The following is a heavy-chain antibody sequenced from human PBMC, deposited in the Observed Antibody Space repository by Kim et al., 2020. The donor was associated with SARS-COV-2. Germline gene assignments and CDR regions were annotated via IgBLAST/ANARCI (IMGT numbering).Heavy chain of an antibody. D-gene: IGHD6-19*01. CDR2: VNNNNNP. CDR1: GFTFSRRA. CDR3: AKDHPSSGWPTFDS. Sequence: GGSLRLSCAASGFTFSRRAMSWVRQVPGKGLEWIASVNNNNNPYYEDSVKGRFTVSRDITKDTLYLQMNSLRADDTALYYCAKDHPSSGWPTFDSWGQGT. V-gene: IGHV3-23*05. J-gene: IGHJ4*02.